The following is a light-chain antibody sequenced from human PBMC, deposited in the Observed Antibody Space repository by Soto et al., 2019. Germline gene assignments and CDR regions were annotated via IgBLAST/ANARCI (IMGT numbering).Light chain of an antibody. Sequence: QSALTQPRSVSGSPGQSVTISCTGTSSDVGGYNYVSWYQQHPGKAPKLMISDVSKRPSGVPDRFSGSKSGNPASLTISGLQADDEADYYCCSYAGSYTYVFGTGTQLNVL. CDR2: DVS. CDR1: SSDVGGYNY. V-gene: IGLV2-11*01. CDR3: CSYAGSYTYV. J-gene: IGLJ1*01.